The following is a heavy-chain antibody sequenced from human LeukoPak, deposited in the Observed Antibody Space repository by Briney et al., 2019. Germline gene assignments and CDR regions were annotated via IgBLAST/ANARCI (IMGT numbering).Heavy chain of an antibody. Sequence: SVKVSCKASGGSFGDYPINWVRQAPGQGLEWLGGIIPKYSASNYAQAFQGRVTITADEPTNTVYMEMSGLRPDDTAVYYCVRPDRIFGVPAAFDAWGQGTLVAVSS. CDR2: IIPKYSAS. J-gene: IGHJ3*01. V-gene: IGHV1-69*01. CDR1: GGSFGDYP. D-gene: IGHD3-3*02. CDR3: VRPDRIFGVPAAFDA.